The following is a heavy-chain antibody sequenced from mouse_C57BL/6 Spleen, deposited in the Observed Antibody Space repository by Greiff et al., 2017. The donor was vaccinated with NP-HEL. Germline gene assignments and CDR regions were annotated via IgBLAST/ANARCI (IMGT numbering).Heavy chain of an antibody. CDR3: ARKGHYDGYYFDY. J-gene: IGHJ2*01. V-gene: IGHV1-81*01. CDR2: IYPRSGNT. CDR1: GYTFTSYG. Sequence: VKVVESGAELARPGASVKLSCKASGYTFTSYGISWVKQRTGQGLAWIGEIYPRSGNTYYNEKYKGKATLTADKSSSTAYMELRSLTSEDSAVYFCARKGHYDGYYFDYWGQGTTLTVSS. D-gene: IGHD2-3*01.